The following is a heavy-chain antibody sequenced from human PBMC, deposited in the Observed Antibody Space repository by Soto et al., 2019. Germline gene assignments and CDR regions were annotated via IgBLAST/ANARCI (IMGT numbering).Heavy chain of an antibody. CDR3: ARQPLVRWFDP. Sequence: SETLSLTCTVSGGSISSYYWSWIRQPPGKGLEWIGYIYYSGSTNYNPSLKSRVTISVDTSKNQFSLKLSSVTAADTAVYYCARQPLVRWFDPWGQGTLVTVSS. CDR2: IYYSGST. D-gene: IGHD6-6*01. CDR1: GGSISSYY. V-gene: IGHV4-59*08. J-gene: IGHJ5*02.